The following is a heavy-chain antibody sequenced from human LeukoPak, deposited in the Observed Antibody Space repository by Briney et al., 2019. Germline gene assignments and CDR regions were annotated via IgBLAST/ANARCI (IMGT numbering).Heavy chain of an antibody. V-gene: IGHV4-39*01. Sequence: SETLSLTCTVSDGSISSSSYYWDWIRQPPGKGLEWIGTIYYSGDTYYNPSLKSRVTISVDTSKNQFSLKLSSVTAADTAVYYCARRVVTITPYFDYWGQGTLVTVSS. CDR3: ARRVVTITPYFDY. J-gene: IGHJ4*02. CDR2: IYYSGDT. D-gene: IGHD3-22*01. CDR1: DGSISSSSYY.